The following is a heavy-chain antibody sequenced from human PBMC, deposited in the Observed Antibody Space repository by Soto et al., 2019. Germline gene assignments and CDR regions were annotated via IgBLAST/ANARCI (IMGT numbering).Heavy chain of an antibody. CDR1: VGTFSSYT. J-gene: IGHJ6*02. CDR3: ARDPPYGSGSYEFYYYYGMDV. V-gene: IGHV1-69*04. D-gene: IGHD3-10*01. CDR2: IIPILGIA. Sequence: GASVKVSCTASVGTFSSYTSIWVRQAPGQGLEWMGRIIPILGIANYAQKFQGRVTITADKSTSTAYMELSSLRSEDTAVYYCARDPPYGSGSYEFYYYYGMDVWGQGTTVTVS.